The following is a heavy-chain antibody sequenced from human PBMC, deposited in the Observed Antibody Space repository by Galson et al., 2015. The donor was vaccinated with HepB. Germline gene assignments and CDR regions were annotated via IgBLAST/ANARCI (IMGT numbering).Heavy chain of an antibody. Sequence: SLRLSCAASGFTFTSYAMSWVRQAPGKGLEWVSTINGSGGSTYYADSVKGRFTISRDNSKNTLYLQMNSLRADDTAIYYCAKDYAPCSRSQGWFDPWGQGTLVTVSS. D-gene: IGHD2-2*01. CDR2: INGSGGST. CDR3: AKDYAPCSRSQGWFDP. J-gene: IGHJ5*02. V-gene: IGHV3-23*01. CDR1: GFTFTSYA.